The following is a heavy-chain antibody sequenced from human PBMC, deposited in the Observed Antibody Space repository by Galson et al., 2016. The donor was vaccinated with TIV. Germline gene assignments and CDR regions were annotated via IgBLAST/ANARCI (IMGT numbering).Heavy chain of an antibody. V-gene: IGHV2-70*11. J-gene: IGHJ4*02. Sequence: PALVKPTQTLTLTCTFSGFSLGTSGMCVSWVRQPPGKALEWLARIDWDDDKYYSTSLKTRLTISKDTSKNKVVLMVTDVDPMDTATYFCARTRSAAAGVLDFWGQGTLVTVSS. D-gene: IGHD6-13*01. CDR3: ARTRSAAAGVLDF. CDR2: IDWDDDK. CDR1: GFSLGTSGMC.